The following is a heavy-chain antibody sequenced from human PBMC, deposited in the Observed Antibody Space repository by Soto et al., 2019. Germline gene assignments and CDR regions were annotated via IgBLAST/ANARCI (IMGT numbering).Heavy chain of an antibody. CDR3: TTELSGGSADAFDI. CDR2: IKSKTDGGTT. Sequence: GGSLRLSCAASGFTFSNAWMSWVRQAPGKGLEWVGRIKSKTDGGTTDYAAPVKGRFTISRDDSKNTLYLQMNSLKTEDTAVYYCTTELSGGSADAFDIWGQGTMVTVSS. J-gene: IGHJ3*02. V-gene: IGHV3-15*01. CDR1: GFTFSNAW. D-gene: IGHD2-15*01.